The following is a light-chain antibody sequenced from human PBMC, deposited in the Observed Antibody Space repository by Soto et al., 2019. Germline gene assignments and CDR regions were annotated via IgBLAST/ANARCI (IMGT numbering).Light chain of an antibody. J-gene: IGKJ4*01. CDR2: SAS. Sequence: DIQMTQSPSSLSSSVGDRVTITCRASRRITTFLNWYQQRPGQVPKLLIYSASKLHTGVPSRFRGSGSGADFTLTISNVQLEGFATYYCQQSYSTPLTFGGGTTVDI. V-gene: IGKV1-39*01. CDR1: RRITTF. CDR3: QQSYSTPLT.